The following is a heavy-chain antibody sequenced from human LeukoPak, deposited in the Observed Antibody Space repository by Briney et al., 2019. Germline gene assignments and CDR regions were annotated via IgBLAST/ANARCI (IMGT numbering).Heavy chain of an antibody. D-gene: IGHD1-1*01. Sequence: ACPIRLTCASLAPVLRDPSRTWIRKAPGKGLATVGRIKRESDGGTTDYGAPVKGRFIISRDDSKTTVYLQMNSLRTEDAAVYYCTTGQGKTDDDYWGQGTLVTVSS. V-gene: IGHV3-15*01. CDR3: TTGQGKTDDDY. CDR2: IKRESDGGTT. J-gene: IGHJ4*02. CDR1: APVLRDPS.